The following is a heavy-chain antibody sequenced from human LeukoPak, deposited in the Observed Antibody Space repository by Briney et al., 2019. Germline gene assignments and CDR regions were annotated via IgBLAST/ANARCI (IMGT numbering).Heavy chain of an antibody. CDR2: INHSGST. J-gene: IGHJ3*02. CDR1: GGSFSGYY. Sequence: SETLSLTCAVYGGSFSGYYWSWIRQPPGKGLEWIGEINHSGSTNYNPSLKSRVTISVDTSKNQFSLKLSSVTAADTAVYYCATQGYYYDSSGYYYRAFDIWGQGTMVTVSS. V-gene: IGHV4-34*01. D-gene: IGHD3-22*01. CDR3: ATQGYYYDSSGYYYRAFDI.